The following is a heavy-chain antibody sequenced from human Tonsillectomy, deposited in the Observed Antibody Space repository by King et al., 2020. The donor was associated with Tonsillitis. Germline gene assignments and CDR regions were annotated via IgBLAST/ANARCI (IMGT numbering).Heavy chain of an antibody. Sequence: VQLVQSGAEVKKPGASVKVSCKASGYTFTGYYMHWVRQAPGQGLEWMGWINPNSGGTNYAQKFQGRVTMTRDTSISTAYIELSRLRSDDTAVYYCPSMVTQNEFPPHDAFFIWGQGTMVTVSS. D-gene: IGHD4-23*01. CDR1: GYTFTGYY. J-gene: IGHJ3*02. V-gene: IGHV1-2*02. CDR2: INPNSGGT. CDR3: PSMVTQNEFPPHDAFFI.